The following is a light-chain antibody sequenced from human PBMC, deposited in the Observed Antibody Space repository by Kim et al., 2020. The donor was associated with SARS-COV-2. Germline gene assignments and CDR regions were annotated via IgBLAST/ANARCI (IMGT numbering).Light chain of an antibody. CDR2: QDD. V-gene: IGLV3-1*01. J-gene: IGLJ2*01. CDR3: QTWDTNTAH. Sequence: SYELTQPPSVSVSPGQTVSINCSGDNLGDKYTSWYQQKPGQSPVAVIYQDDKRPLGIPERFSGSNSGNTATLTISGTQAMDEADYYCQTWDTNTAHFGGGTQLTVL. CDR1: NLGDKY.